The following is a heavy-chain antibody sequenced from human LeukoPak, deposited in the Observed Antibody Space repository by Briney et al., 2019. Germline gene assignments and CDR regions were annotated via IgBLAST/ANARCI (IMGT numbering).Heavy chain of an antibody. CDR2: IKQDGSEK. J-gene: IGHJ6*03. V-gene: IGHV3-7*01. CDR3: ARVHGDYVYYYYYMDV. D-gene: IGHD4-17*01. Sequence: PGGSLRLSCAASGFTFSSYWMSWVRQAPGKGLEWVANIKQDGSEKYYVDSVKGRFTISRDNAKNSLYLQMNSLRAEDTAVYYCARVHGDYVYYYYYMDVWGKGTTVTVSS. CDR1: GFTFSSYW.